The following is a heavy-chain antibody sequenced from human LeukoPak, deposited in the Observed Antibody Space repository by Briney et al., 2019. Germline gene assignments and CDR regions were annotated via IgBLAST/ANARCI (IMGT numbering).Heavy chain of an antibody. J-gene: IGHJ4*02. CDR1: GYSFTSYW. CDR2: IYPGDSDT. D-gene: IGHD3-9*01. V-gene: IGHV5-51*01. Sequence: PEESLKISCKGSGYSFTSYWIGWVRQMPGKGLEWTGIIYPGDSDTRYSPSFQGQVTISADKSISTAYLQWSSLKASDTAMYYCARGTDILIGYYEDYFDYWGQGTLVTVSS. CDR3: ARGTDILIGYYEDYFDY.